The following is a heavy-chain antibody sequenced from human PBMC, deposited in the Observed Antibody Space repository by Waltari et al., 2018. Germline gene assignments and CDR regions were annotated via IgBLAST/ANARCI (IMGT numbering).Heavy chain of an antibody. J-gene: IGHJ4*01. CDR3: AALYYCSGRGRH. CDR1: GGSLSAHY. CDR2: INPSGTV. V-gene: IGHV4-34*01. Sequence: VQLQQWGTGLLNASDTLSLTCAGHGGSLSAHYWTWIRQPPGKGLAWMGEINPSGTVHYRPAPQGRLNNALDPAQGYLSLNLASVTAAETGLYFRAALYYCSGRGRHWGQGTLVIVSS. D-gene: IGHD3-10*01.